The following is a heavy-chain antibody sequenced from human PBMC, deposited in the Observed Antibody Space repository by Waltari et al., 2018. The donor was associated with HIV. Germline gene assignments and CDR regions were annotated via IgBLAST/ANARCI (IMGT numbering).Heavy chain of an antibody. Sequence: ESGGGPVQPGKSLRLSCLTSGFRFKDFNMNWVRQAPGKGLEWIAYISGDTKTIYYANSIKGRFFVSRDNDKNSLYLQMNNLSIADTAKYYCSREVTSSKVMNYWGQGTPVLVS. V-gene: IGHV3-48*01. D-gene: IGHD2-21*02. CDR1: GFRFKDFN. J-gene: IGHJ4*02. CDR2: ISGDTKTI. CDR3: SREVTSSKVMNY.